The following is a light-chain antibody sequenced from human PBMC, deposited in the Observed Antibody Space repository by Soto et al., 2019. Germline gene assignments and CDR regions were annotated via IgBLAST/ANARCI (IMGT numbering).Light chain of an antibody. CDR1: SSDVGSYNY. CDR2: DVS. J-gene: IGLJ1*01. Sequence: QSMLTQPASVSGSTGQSITIFCTGTSSDVGSYNYVSWYQQHPGRAPKLMIYDVSSRPSGVSNRFSGSKSGNTASLTISGLQAEDEADYFCTSYTSSSTYVFGTGTKVTVL. CDR3: TSYTSSSTYV. V-gene: IGLV2-14*03.